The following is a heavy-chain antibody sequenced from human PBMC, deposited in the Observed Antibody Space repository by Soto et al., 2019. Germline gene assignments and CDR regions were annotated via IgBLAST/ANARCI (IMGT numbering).Heavy chain of an antibody. J-gene: IGHJ6*03. CDR3: ARERGVVPAAMHNYYYYYMDV. V-gene: IGHV3-48*01. CDR1: GFTFSSYS. D-gene: IGHD2-2*01. Sequence: GSLRLSCAASGFTFSSYSMNWVRQAPGKGLEWVSYISSSSSTIYYADSVKGRFTISRDNAKNSLYLQMNSLRAEDTAVYYFARERGVVPAAMHNYYYYYMDVWGKGTTVTVSS. CDR2: ISSSSSTI.